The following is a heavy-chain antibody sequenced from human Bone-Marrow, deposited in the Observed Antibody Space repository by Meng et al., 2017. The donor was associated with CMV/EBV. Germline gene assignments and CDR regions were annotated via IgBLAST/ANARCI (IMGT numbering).Heavy chain of an antibody. D-gene: IGHD2-2*01. CDR1: GFIFSSHP. J-gene: IGHJ4*02. Sequence: GESLKISCAASGFIFSSHPLHWVRQAPGKGLECIAAISGNGVSTYYAASVQGRFTISRDNSKNTLYLQMNSLRAEDTAVYYCAKAGCQRSSTSCSGYFDYWGQGTLVTVAS. CDR2: ISGNGVST. V-gene: IGHV3-64*02. CDR3: AKAGCQRSSTSCSGYFDY.